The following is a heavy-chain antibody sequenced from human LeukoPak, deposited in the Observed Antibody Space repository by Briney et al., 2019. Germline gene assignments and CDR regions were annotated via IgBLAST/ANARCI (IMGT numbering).Heavy chain of an antibody. CDR3: ARAGSSGWYFDL. D-gene: IGHD6-19*01. CDR2: IYYSGST. V-gene: IGHV4-30-4*08. Sequence: SETLSLTCTVSGGSISSGDYYWSWIRQPPGKGLEWIGYIYYSGSTYYNPSLKSRVTISVDTSKNQFSLKLSSVTAADTAVYYCARAGSSGWYFDLWGRGTLVTVSS. CDR1: GGSISSGDYY. J-gene: IGHJ2*01.